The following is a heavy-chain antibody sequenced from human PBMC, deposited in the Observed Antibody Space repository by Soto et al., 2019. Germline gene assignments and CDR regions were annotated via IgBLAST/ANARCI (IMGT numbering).Heavy chain of an antibody. CDR2: IWYDGSNK. Sequence: QVQLVESGGGVVQPGRSLRLSCAASGFTFSSYGMHWVRQAPGKGLEWVAVIWYDGSNKYYADSVKGRFTISRDNSKNTLYLQMNSLRAEDTAVYYCARDDTPPNIAAAGTGCLDYWGQGTLVTVSS. CDR3: ARDDTPPNIAAAGTGCLDY. V-gene: IGHV3-33*01. D-gene: IGHD6-13*01. CDR1: GFTFSSYG. J-gene: IGHJ4*02.